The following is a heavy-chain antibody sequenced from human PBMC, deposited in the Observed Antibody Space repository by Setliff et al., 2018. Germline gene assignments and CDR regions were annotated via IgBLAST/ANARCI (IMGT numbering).Heavy chain of an antibody. CDR1: GYSFNSYY. J-gene: IGHJ4*02. D-gene: IGHD6-13*01. V-gene: IGHV1-46*02. CDR3: ARGGVSAAGKKGVFEH. CDR2: INPGGGSS. Sequence: ASVKVSCKASGYSFNSYYMHWVRQAPGQGLEWMGIINPGGGSSSSTEKFQGRVTMTRDTSASTVYLEVNSLRSDDTAVYYCARGGVSAAGKKGVFEHWGQGTLVTVSS.